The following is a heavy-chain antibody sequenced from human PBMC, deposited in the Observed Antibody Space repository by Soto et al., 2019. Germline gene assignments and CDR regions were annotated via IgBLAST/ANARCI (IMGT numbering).Heavy chain of an antibody. V-gene: IGHV4-28*01. D-gene: IGHD1-26*01. CDR1: GYSISSSNW. Sequence: QVQLQESGPGLVKPSDTLSLTCAVSGYSISSSNWWGWIRQPPGKGLEWIGYIYYSGTTYYNPSLKARVTMSVDTSKDQFSLKLTSVTAVDTAVYYCARREIQGPIDYWGQGTLVTVSS. J-gene: IGHJ4*02. CDR2: IYYSGTT. CDR3: ARREIQGPIDY.